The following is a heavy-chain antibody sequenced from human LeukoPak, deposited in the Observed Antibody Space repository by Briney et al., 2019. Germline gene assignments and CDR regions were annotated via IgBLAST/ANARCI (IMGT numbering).Heavy chain of an antibody. CDR2: IKQDGSEK. V-gene: IGHV3-7*01. Sequence: GGSLRLSCAASGFTFSDYYMSWIRQAPGKGLEWVANIKQDGSEKYYVDSVKGRFTISRDNAKNSLYLQMNSLRAEDTAVYYCARGLLTGYYPVPGYWGQGTLVTVSS. D-gene: IGHD3-9*01. CDR1: GFTFSDYY. CDR3: ARGLLTGYYPVPGY. J-gene: IGHJ4*02.